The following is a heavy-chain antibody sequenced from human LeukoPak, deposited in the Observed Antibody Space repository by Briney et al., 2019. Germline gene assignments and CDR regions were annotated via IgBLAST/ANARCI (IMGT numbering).Heavy chain of an antibody. CDR3: ARWKYSGHDYYLDY. Sequence: SETLSLTCIVSGYSISSDYYWGWVRQPPGKGLEWIATSFHSGSTYYNPSLKSRVTISVDTSKNLFSLKLSSVTAADTAVYYCARWKYSGHDYYLDYWGQGILVTVSS. CDR1: GYSISSDYY. CDR2: SFHSGST. V-gene: IGHV4-38-2*02. J-gene: IGHJ4*02. D-gene: IGHD5-12*01.